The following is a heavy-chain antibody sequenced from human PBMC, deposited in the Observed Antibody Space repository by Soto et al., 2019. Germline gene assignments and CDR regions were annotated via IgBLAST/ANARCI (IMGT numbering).Heavy chain of an antibody. D-gene: IGHD4-17*01. J-gene: IGHJ6*02. CDR1: GGSISSGAYA. CDR2: IYQSGST. CDR3: ATGVYGDYPQRNYYYGMDV. Sequence: PSETLSLTCAVSGGSISSGAYAWSWIRQPPGRGLEWIGNIYQSGSTFYNPSLKSRVTISVDRSKNHFSLKLSSVTAADTAVYYCATGVYGDYPQRNYYYGMDVWGQGTTVT. V-gene: IGHV4-30-2*01.